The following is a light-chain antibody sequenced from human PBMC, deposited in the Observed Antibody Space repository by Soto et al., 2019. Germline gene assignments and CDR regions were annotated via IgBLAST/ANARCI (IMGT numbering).Light chain of an antibody. J-gene: IGLJ2*01. CDR2: EVI. Sequence: QSALTQPPSASGSPGQSVTISCTGGSTDANDYNYVSWYQQYPGKAPKLIIYEVIRRPSGVPDRFSGSKTGNTASLTVSGLQAEDEANYYCSSYVGDNNVVFGGGTKLTVL. CDR1: STDANDYNY. V-gene: IGLV2-8*01. CDR3: SSYVGDNNVV.